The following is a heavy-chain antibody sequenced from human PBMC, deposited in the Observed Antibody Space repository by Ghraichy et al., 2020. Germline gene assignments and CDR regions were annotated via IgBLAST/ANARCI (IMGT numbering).Heavy chain of an antibody. D-gene: IGHD3-10*01. V-gene: IGHV4-61*01. CDR3: ASVWFGELLYWFDP. J-gene: IGHJ5*02. CDR1: GGSVSSGSYY. CDR2: IYYSGST. Sequence: SETLSLTCTVSGGSVSSGSYYWSWIRQPPGKGLEWIGYIYYSGSTNYNPSLKSRVTISVDTSKNQFSLKLSSVTAADTAVYYCASVWFGELLYWFDPWGQGTLVTVSS.